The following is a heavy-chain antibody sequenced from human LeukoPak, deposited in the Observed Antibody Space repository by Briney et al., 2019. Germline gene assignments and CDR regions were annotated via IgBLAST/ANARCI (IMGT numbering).Heavy chain of an antibody. CDR3: AREENGGGYYYYYYMDV. Sequence: KPGGSLRLSCAASGFTFSSYSMNWVRQAPGKGLEWVSSISSSSSYIYYADSVKGRFTISRDNAKSSLYLQMNSLRAEDTAVYYCAREENGGGYYYYYYMDVWGKGTTVTISS. V-gene: IGHV3-21*01. CDR2: ISSSSSYI. D-gene: IGHD4-23*01. J-gene: IGHJ6*03. CDR1: GFTFSSYS.